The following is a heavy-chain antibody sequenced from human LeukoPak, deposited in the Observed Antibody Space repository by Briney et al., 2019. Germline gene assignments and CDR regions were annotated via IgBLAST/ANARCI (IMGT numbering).Heavy chain of an antibody. V-gene: IGHV3-7*01. CDR2: MRGDGSRE. J-gene: IGHJ3*02. D-gene: IGHD3-22*01. CDR3: VRDANYYDRSNYYDVLDI. CDR1: GFSFSNYW. Sequence: GGSLRLSCAASGFSFSNYWMFWVRQAQGEGLEWVANMRGDGSREYYLDSVKGRFTISRDNAKNSLYLQMSSLRADDTAVYYCVRDANYYDRSNYYDVLDIWGQGTMVTVSS.